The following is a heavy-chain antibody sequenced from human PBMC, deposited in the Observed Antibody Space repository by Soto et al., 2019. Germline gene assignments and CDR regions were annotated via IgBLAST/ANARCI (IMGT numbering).Heavy chain of an antibody. D-gene: IGHD3-22*01. CDR3: ARVGTRVAYYYDSSSYTFENWFDP. CDR1: GYSISSGYC. CDR2: IYHGGST. J-gene: IGHJ5*02. Sequence: PSETLSLPCAVSGYSISSGYCWGLLRQPPGKVLEWIRSIYHGGSTYYNPSLNSRVTLSIDMTNNHVSLILNSLTASDTAVYYFARVGTRVAYYYDSSSYTFENWFDPSAQVTQVTGS. V-gene: IGHV4-38-2*01.